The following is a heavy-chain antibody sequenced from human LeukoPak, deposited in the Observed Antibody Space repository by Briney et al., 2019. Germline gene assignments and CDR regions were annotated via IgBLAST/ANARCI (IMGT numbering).Heavy chain of an antibody. J-gene: IGHJ4*02. Sequence: SETLSLTCTVSGGSISSYYWSWIRQPPGKGLEYIGYIYYTGSTNYNPSLKSRVTISVDTSKNQFSLKLSSVTAADTAVYYCARLTDSGSLFDYWGQGTLVTVSS. D-gene: IGHD3-10*01. V-gene: IGHV4-59*08. CDR1: GGSISSYY. CDR2: IYYTGST. CDR3: ARLTDSGSLFDY.